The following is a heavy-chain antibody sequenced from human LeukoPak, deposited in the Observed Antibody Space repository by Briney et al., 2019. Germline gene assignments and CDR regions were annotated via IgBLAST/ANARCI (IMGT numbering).Heavy chain of an antibody. J-gene: IGHJ4*02. CDR1: GFTFDDYG. D-gene: IGHD1-26*01. CDR3: ARDGVLSDSQEDGSYFDY. CDR2: INWNGGST. V-gene: IGHV3-20*04. Sequence: GGFLRLSCAASGFTFDDYGMSWVRQAPGKGLEWVSGINWNGGSTSYADSVKGRFTISRGNSKNTLYLQMNSLRAEDTAVYYCARDGVLSDSQEDGSYFDYWGQGTLVTVSS.